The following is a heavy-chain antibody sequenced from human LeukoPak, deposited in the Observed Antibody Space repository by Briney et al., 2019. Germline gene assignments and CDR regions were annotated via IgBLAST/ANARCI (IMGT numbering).Heavy chain of an antibody. J-gene: IGHJ6*03. D-gene: IGHD5-12*01. V-gene: IGHV3-30*18. Sequence: PGGSLRLSCAASGFTFSSYAMSWVRQAPGKGLEWVALMSYDGSNKDYTDSVKGRFTISRDNSKNTLYLQMNSPRTDDTAVYYCAKDLLRATGNGGYYMDVWGKGTTVTVSS. CDR2: MSYDGSNK. CDR1: GFTFSSYA. CDR3: AKDLLRATGNGGYYMDV.